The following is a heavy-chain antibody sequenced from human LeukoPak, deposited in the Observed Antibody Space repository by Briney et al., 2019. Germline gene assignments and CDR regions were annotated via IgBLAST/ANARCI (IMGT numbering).Heavy chain of an antibody. Sequence: GGSLRLSCETSGFTAGFTFSTSYMTWVRQAPGMGLEWVAEIGPDGSGPVYVDSVKGRFTISRDNAKNSLYLQMNSLRVEETAVYYCARDFSWRQCDYWGLGTLVTVSS. CDR1: GFTAGFTFSTSY. V-gene: IGHV3-7*01. CDR3: ARDFSWRQCDY. CDR2: IGPDGSGP. J-gene: IGHJ4*02.